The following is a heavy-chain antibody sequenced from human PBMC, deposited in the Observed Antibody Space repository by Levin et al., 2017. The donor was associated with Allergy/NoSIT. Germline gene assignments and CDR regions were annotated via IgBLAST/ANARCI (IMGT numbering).Heavy chain of an antibody. Sequence: GESLKISCAASGFTFVTHWMSWVRQAPGKGLEWVANIKPDGSEKYYVDSVKGLFTISRDNAKNSLYLQMNSLRVEDTAVYYCARGGSSWYSGWGQGTLVTVSS. J-gene: IGHJ4*02. CDR2: IKPDGSEK. D-gene: IGHD6-13*01. CDR3: ARGGSSWYSG. V-gene: IGHV3-7*01. CDR1: GFTFVTHW.